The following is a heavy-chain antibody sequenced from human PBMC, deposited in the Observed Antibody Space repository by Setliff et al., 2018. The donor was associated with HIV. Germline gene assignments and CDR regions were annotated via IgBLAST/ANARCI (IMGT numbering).Heavy chain of an antibody. V-gene: IGHV7-4-1*02. CDR2: INTNTGNP. J-gene: IGHJ4*02. Sequence: ASVKVSCKASGYTFTSYAMNWVRQAPGQGLEWMGWINTNTGNPTYAQGFTGRFVFSLDTSVSTAYLQISSLKAEDTAVYYCARGGGRITMVGGVIFPDYWGQGSLVTVSS. CDR3: ARGGGRITMVGGVIFPDY. CDR1: GYTFTSYA. D-gene: IGHD3-10*01.